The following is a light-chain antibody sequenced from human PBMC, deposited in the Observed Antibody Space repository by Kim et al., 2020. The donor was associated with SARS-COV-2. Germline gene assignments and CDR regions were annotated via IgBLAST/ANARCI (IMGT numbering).Light chain of an antibody. J-gene: IGKJ1*01. CDR2: GVS. CDR1: QSVSSN. CDR3: QQYNNWLTWT. Sequence: EIVMTQSPATLSVSPGERATLSCRASQSVSSNLVWYQQKPGQAPRLLIYGVSTRATGIPARFSGSGSGTEFTLTISSLQSEDFAVYYCQQYNNWLTWTFGQGTKVDIK. V-gene: IGKV3-15*01.